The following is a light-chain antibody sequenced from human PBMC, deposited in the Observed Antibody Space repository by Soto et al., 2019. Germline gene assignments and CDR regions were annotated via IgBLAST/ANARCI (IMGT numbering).Light chain of an antibody. CDR1: QSVSSN. CDR3: QQYGRSPRT. V-gene: IGKV3-20*01. CDR2: GAS. Sequence: MELPQAPGALTLSPGERATLCCRASQSVSSNLAWYQQKPGRAPRLLIYGASTRATGIPARFSGSGSGTDFTLTIRSLEPEDFAVYYCQQYGRSPRTFGGGTKVDIK. J-gene: IGKJ4*02.